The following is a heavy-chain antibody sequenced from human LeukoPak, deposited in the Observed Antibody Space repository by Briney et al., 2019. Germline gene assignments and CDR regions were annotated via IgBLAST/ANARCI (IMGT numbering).Heavy chain of an antibody. J-gene: IGHJ6*02. CDR2: ISGSGGST. CDR1: GFTFSSYA. V-gene: IGHV3-23*01. Sequence: GGSLRLSCAASGFTFSSYAMSWVRQAPGKGLEWVSAISGSGGSTYYADSVKGRFTISRDNSKNTLYLQMNSLRAEGTAVYYCAKGQSYYYYGMDVWGQGTTVTVSS. CDR3: AKGQSYYYYGMDV.